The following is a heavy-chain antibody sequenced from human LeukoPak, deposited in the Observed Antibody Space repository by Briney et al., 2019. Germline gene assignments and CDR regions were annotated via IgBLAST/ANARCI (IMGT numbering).Heavy chain of an antibody. J-gene: IGHJ4*02. CDR1: GFAFRSYA. Sequence: GGSLRLSCTASGFAFRSYAMSWVRQAPGKGLEWVSAMSNSGGSTYYADSVKGRFTISRDNSKNTLYLQMNSLRAEDTAVYYCAKDDRSRFGRGYFDNWSQGTLVTVSP. V-gene: IGHV3-23*01. CDR3: AKDDRSRFGRGYFDN. CDR2: MSNSGGST. D-gene: IGHD3-10*01.